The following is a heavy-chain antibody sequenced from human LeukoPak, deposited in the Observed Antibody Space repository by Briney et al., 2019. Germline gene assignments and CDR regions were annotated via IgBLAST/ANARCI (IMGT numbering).Heavy chain of an antibody. Sequence: GASVKVSCKASGGTFCSYAVSWVRQAPGQGLEWMGGIIPIFGTANYAQKFQGRVTITADESTSTAYMELSSLRSEDTAVYYCASSITPDPPADWGQGTMVTVSS. V-gene: IGHV1-69*13. CDR3: ASSITPDPPAD. CDR2: IIPIFGTA. CDR1: GGTFCSYA. J-gene: IGHJ3*01. D-gene: IGHD5-24*01.